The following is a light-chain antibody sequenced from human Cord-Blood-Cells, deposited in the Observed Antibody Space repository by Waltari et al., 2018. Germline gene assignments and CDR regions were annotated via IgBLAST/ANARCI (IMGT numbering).Light chain of an antibody. CDR1: SSDVGGYNY. V-gene: IGLV2-11*01. CDR2: DVS. Sequence: QSALTQPRSVSGSPGQSVTISCTGTSSDVGGYNYVSWYQQHPGKAPKPMIYDVSKRPSGVPDGFAGSKSGNTASLTISGLQAEDEAEYYCCSYAGSYTWVFGGGTKLTVL. J-gene: IGLJ3*02. CDR3: CSYAGSYTWV.